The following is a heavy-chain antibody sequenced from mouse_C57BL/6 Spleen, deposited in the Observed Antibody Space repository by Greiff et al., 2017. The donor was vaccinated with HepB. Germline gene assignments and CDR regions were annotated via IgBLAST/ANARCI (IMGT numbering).Heavy chain of an antibody. D-gene: IGHD4-1*01. Sequence: VQLQQSGPELVKPGASVKISCKASGYAFSSSWMNWVKQRPGKGLEWIGRIYPGDGDTNYNGKFKGKATLNADKSSSTAYMQLSSLTSEDSAVYFCARLGYYYAMDYWGQGTSVTVSS. V-gene: IGHV1-82*01. CDR3: ARLGYYYAMDY. CDR2: IYPGDGDT. J-gene: IGHJ4*01. CDR1: GYAFSSSW.